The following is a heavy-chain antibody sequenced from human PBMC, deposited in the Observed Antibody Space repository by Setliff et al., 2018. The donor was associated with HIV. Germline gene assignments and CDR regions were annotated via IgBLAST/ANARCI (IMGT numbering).Heavy chain of an antibody. D-gene: IGHD3-10*01. V-gene: IGHV1-18*01. CDR1: GYIFINYY. CDR3: ATMQFGDFDY. CDR2: ISPYNGEV. Sequence: ASVKVSCKTSGYIFINYYVTWVRQAPGQGLEWVGQISPYNGEVRYAQRFQGRITMTTHTSTTTAYMELRSLGSDDTAIHFCATMQFGDFDYWGQGTLVTVSS. J-gene: IGHJ4*02.